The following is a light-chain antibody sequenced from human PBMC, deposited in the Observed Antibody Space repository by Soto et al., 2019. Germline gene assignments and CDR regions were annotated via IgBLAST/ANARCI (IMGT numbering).Light chain of an antibody. J-gene: IGLJ1*01. V-gene: IGLV1-47*01. CDR3: AAWDDSLSGHYV. CDR2: RNN. Sequence: QSVLTQPPSASVSPGQRLTISCSGSTSNIGTNYVYWYHQLPGTAPKLLISRNNQRPSGVPDRFSGSKSGTSASLAISGLRSEEEGDYYCAAWDDSLSGHYVFGTGTKVTVL. CDR1: TSNIGTNY.